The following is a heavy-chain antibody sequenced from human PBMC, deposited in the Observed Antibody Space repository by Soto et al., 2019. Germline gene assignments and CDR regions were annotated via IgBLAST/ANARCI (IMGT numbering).Heavy chain of an antibody. CDR3: ARPLLLWFGEFQPDGMDV. CDR2: IFYSGST. D-gene: IGHD3-10*01. Sequence: PSETLSLTCTVSGGSIGTYYWSWIRQPPGKGLEWIGYIFYSGSTNYNPSLKSRVTISVDTSKNQFSLKLSSVTAADTAVYYCARPLLLWFGEFQPDGMDVWGQGTTVTVSS. J-gene: IGHJ6*02. V-gene: IGHV4-59*12. CDR1: GGSIGTYY.